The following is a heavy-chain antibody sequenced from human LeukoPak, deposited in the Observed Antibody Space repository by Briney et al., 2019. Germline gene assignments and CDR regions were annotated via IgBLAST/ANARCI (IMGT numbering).Heavy chain of an antibody. Sequence: PSETLSLTCTVSGGSISSSSYYWGWIRQPPGKGLEWIGSIYYSGSTYYNPSLKSRVTISVDTSKNQFSLKLSSVTAADTAVYYCAREGQGAVAGTRIDYWGQGTLVTVSS. J-gene: IGHJ4*02. D-gene: IGHD6-19*01. CDR1: GGSISSSSYY. CDR2: IYYSGST. CDR3: AREGQGAVAGTRIDY. V-gene: IGHV4-39*07.